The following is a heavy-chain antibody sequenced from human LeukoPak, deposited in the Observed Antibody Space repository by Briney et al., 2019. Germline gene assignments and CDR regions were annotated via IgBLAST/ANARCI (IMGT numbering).Heavy chain of an antibody. D-gene: IGHD1-26*01. CDR2: ISSSSSYI. J-gene: IGHJ3*02. CDR3: ARAGATDAFDI. CDR1: GFTFSSYS. V-gene: IGHV3-21*01. Sequence: GGSLRLSCTASGFTFSSYSMNWVRQAPGKGLEWVSSISSSSSYIYYADSVKGRFTISRDNAKNSLYLQMNSLRAEDTAVYYCARAGATDAFDIWGQGTMVTVSS.